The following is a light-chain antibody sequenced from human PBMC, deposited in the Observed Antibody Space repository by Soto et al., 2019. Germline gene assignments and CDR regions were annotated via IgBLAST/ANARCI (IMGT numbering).Light chain of an antibody. Sequence: QSALTQPASVSGSPGQSITISCTGTSGDVGGYNYVSWYQQHPGKAPKLMIYEVSHRPSGFSNRVSGSKAGNTASLTISGLQVEAEAEYFCRSYTSISTVLFGGGTKLTVL. CDR3: RSYTSISTVL. V-gene: IGLV2-14*01. CDR2: EVS. J-gene: IGLJ2*01. CDR1: SGDVGGYNY.